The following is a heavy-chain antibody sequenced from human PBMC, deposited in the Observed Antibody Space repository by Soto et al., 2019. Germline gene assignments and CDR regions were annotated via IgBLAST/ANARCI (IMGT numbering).Heavy chain of an antibody. D-gene: IGHD6-13*01. CDR1: GYTFTGYY. Sequence: QVQLVQSGAEVKKPGASVKVSCKASGYTFTGYYMHWVRQTPGQGLEWMGWINPNSGGTNYAQKFQGWVTMTRDTSISTAYMELSRLRSDDTAVYYCARASYSSSWYSPYYYYYGMDVWGQGTTVTVSS. CDR2: INPNSGGT. V-gene: IGHV1-2*04. J-gene: IGHJ6*02. CDR3: ARASYSSSWYSPYYYYYGMDV.